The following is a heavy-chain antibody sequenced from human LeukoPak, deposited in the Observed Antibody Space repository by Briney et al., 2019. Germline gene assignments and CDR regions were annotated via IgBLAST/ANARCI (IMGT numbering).Heavy chain of an antibody. CDR1: GFTFSSYS. CDR3: ARMETGTMGAFDI. D-gene: IGHD1-1*01. Sequence: GGSLRPSCAASGFTFSSYSMNWVRQAPGKGLEWVSSISSSSSYIYYADSVKGRFTISRDNAKNSLYLQMNSLRAEDTAVYYCARMETGTMGAFDIWGQGTMVTVSS. V-gene: IGHV3-21*01. CDR2: ISSSSSYI. J-gene: IGHJ3*02.